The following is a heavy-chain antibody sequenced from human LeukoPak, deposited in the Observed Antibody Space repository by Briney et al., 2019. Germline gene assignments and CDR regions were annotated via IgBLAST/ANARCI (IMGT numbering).Heavy chain of an antibody. CDR2: ISYDGSNK. J-gene: IGHJ6*02. D-gene: IGHD3-3*01. Sequence: GRSLRLSCAASGFTFSSYAVHWVRQAPGKGLEWVAVISYDGSNKYYADSVKGRFTISRDNSKNTLYLQMNSLRAEDTAVYYCARVHTYYDFWSGYWVYYGMDVWGQGTTVTVSS. CDR3: ARVHTYYDFWSGYWVYYGMDV. V-gene: IGHV3-30*04. CDR1: GFTFSSYA.